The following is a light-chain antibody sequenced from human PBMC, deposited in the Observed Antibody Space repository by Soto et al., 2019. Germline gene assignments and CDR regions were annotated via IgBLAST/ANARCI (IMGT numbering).Light chain of an antibody. V-gene: IGLV1-47*01. J-gene: IGLJ1*01. CDR3: AAWDDSLSGYV. CDR2: RNN. Sequence: QSVLTQPPSASGTPGQRVTISCSGSSSNIGSNYVYWYQQLPGTAPKLLIYRNNQRPSGVPDRFSGSKSGTSASLAFSGFRPVDEADYYCAAWDDSLSGYVFGSGTKVTVL. CDR1: SSNIGSNY.